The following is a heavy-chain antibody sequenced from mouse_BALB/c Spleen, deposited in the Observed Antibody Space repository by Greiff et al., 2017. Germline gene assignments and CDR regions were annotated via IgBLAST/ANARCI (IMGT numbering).Heavy chain of an antibody. V-gene: IGHV1-63*02. Sequence: QVQLQQSGAELVRPGTSVKISCKASGYTFTNYWLGWVKQRPGHGLEWIGDIYPGGGYTNYNEKFKSKATLTADTSSSTAYMQLSSLTSEDSAVYFCARARSYRYDGVYWYFDVWGAGTTVTVSS. CDR3: ARARSYRYDGVYWYFDV. CDR2: IYPGGGYT. D-gene: IGHD2-14*01. CDR1: GYTFTNYW. J-gene: IGHJ1*01.